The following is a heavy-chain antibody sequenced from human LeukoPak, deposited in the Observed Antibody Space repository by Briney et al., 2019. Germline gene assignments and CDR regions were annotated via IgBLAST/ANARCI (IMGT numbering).Heavy chain of an antibody. V-gene: IGHV3-30*18. J-gene: IGHJ4*02. CDR1: GFSFSSYG. D-gene: IGHD4-17*01. CDR2: ISYDGNNE. CDR3: AKSPDTVHFDY. Sequence: GGSLRLSCATSGFSFSSYGMHWVHQAPGKGLEWVAVISYDGNNEYYADSVKGRFTISRDNSKNTLYLQMNSLRAEDTAVYYCAKSPDTVHFDYWGQGTLVTVSS.